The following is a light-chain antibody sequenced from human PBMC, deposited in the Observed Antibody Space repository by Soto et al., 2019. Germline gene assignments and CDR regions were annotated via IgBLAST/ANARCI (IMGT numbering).Light chain of an antibody. V-gene: IGKV1-8*01. J-gene: IGKJ4*01. Sequence: AIRMTQSPSSFSASTGDRVTITCRASQGISSYLAWYQQKPGKAPKLLIYAASTLQSGVPSRFSGSGSGTDFTLTISCLQSEDFATYYRQQYYSYPLTFGGGTKVDIK. CDR2: AAS. CDR1: QGISSY. CDR3: QQYYSYPLT.